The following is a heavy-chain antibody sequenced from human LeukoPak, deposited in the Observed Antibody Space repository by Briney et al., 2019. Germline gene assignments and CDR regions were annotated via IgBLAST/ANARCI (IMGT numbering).Heavy chain of an antibody. CDR2: IYSGGST. Sequence: GGSLRLSCAASGFTFSSYSMNWVRQAPGKGLEWVSVIYSGGSTYYADSVKGRFTISRDNSKNTLYLQMNSLRAEDTAVYYCATPRYCSSTSCYYYYGMDVWGQGTTDTVSS. J-gene: IGHJ6*02. D-gene: IGHD2-2*01. V-gene: IGHV3-66*02. CDR3: ATPRYCSSTSCYYYYGMDV. CDR1: GFTFSSYS.